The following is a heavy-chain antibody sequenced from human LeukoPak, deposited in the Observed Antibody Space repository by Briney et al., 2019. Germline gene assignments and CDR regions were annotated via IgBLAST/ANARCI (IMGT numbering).Heavy chain of an antibody. D-gene: IGHD1-26*01. V-gene: IGHV3-23*01. CDR1: GFTFTNYA. J-gene: IGHJ4*02. CDR3: VKDGYSVSFGCFDY. CDR2: ISRTGDNT. Sequence: PGGSLRLSCAASGFTFTNYAVGWVRQAPGKGLEWVSGISRTGDNTYYADSVKGRFTISRDNSKNTLYLQMDSLRAEDTALYYCVKDGYSVSFGCFDYWGQGTLVTVSS.